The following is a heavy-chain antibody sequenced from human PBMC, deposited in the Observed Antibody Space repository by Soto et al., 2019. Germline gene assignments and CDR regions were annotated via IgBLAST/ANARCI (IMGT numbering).Heavy chain of an antibody. D-gene: IGHD3-22*01. J-gene: IGHJ6*02. Sequence: PSETLSLTCTVSGGSVISGSYYFICIRQPPWNGLELIGYIYYSGSTNYNPSLKSRVTISVDTSKNQFSLKLSSVTAADTAVYYCARDRGITMIVDTLDYYYYGMDVWGQGTTVTVSS. CDR2: IYYSGST. V-gene: IGHV4-61*01. CDR1: GGSVISGSYY. CDR3: ARDRGITMIVDTLDYYYYGMDV.